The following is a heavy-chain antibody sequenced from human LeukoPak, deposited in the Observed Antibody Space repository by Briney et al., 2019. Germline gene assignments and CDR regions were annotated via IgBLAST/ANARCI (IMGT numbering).Heavy chain of an antibody. Sequence: GGSLTLSCAASGFTFRSYEMNWVRQAPGKGLEWVSFISGGSGTIYYADSVKGRFTISRDNAKNSLYLQMNSLRVEDTAVYYCARDRDYGDYRPVSFDLWGQGTLVTVSS. CDR2: ISGGSGTI. J-gene: IGHJ5*02. D-gene: IGHD4-17*01. V-gene: IGHV3-48*03. CDR1: GFTFRSYE. CDR3: ARDRDYGDYRPVSFDL.